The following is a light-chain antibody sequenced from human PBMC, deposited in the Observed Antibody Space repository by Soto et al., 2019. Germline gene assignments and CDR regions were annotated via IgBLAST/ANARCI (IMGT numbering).Light chain of an antibody. Sequence: IVVTQSPANLAASSGERVTLSCSASQFVSSRSAGYQQRPGQVPRLLLYDTSTRAPGISARFSGSGSGTEFTLTIRSLQSEDFAVYYCQEYIQWPPGMFGPGTKVDIK. CDR2: DTS. V-gene: IGKV3-15*01. CDR1: QFVSSR. CDR3: QEYIQWPPGM. J-gene: IGKJ1*01.